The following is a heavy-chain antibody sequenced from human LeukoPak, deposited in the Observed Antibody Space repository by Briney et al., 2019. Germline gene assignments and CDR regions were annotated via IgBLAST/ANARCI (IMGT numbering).Heavy chain of an antibody. CDR1: GGTFSSYA. CDR3: ARVRIAAPPIYYYYMDV. D-gene: IGHD6-6*01. V-gene: IGHV1-69*13. CDR2: IIPIFGTA. J-gene: IGHJ6*03. Sequence: GASVKVSCKASGGTFSSYAISWVRQAPGQGLEWMGGIIPIFGTANYAQKFQGRVTITADESTSTAYMELSSLRSEDTAVYYCARVRIAAPPIYYYYMDVWGKGTTVTVSS.